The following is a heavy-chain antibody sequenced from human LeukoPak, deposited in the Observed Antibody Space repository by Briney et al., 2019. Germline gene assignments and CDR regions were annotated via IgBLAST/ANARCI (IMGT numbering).Heavy chain of an antibody. CDR1: GGTFSSYA. CDR2: IIPILGIA. Sequence: GASVKVSCKASGGTFSSYAISWVRQAPGQGVEWMGRIIPILGIANYAQKFQGRVTITADKSTSTAYMELSSLRSEDTAVYYCARGFKPYHHDSAGMDVWGQGTTVTVSS. D-gene: IGHD3-22*01. CDR3: ARGFKPYHHDSAGMDV. J-gene: IGHJ6*02. V-gene: IGHV1-69*04.